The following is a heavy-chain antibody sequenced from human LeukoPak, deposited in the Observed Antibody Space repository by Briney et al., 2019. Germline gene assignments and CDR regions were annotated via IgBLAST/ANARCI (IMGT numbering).Heavy chain of an antibody. CDR3: ARAYSSGWYMGLSAFDI. J-gene: IGHJ3*02. CDR1: GFTFSSYW. CDR2: IKQDGSEK. V-gene: IGHV3-7*01. Sequence: GGSLRPSCAASGFTFSSYWMSWVRQAPGKGLEWVANIKQDGSEKYYVDSVKGRFTISRDNAKNSLYLQMNSLRAEDTAVYYCARAYSSGWYMGLSAFDIWGQGTMVTVSS. D-gene: IGHD6-19*01.